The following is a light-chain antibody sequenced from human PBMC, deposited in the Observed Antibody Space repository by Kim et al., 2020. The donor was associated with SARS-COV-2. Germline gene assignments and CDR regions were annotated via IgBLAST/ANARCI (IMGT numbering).Light chain of an antibody. J-gene: IGLJ2*01. V-gene: IGLV3-19*01. CDR1: SLRSYY. CDR3: NSRDSNTNVV. Sequence: SSELTQDPAVSVALGQTVRITCQGDSLRSYYASWYQQKPGQAPLLVIYGKNNRPLGTPDRFSGSSSGNTASLTITGAQAEDEAGYYCNSRDSNTNVVFGGGTKLTVL. CDR2: GKN.